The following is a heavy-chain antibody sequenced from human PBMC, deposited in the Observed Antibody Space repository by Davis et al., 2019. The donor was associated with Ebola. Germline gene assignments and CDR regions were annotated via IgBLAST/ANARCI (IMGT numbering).Heavy chain of an antibody. J-gene: IGHJ5*02. D-gene: IGHD3-16*01. CDR1: GFTFSSYA. CDR2: ISYDGSNK. CDR3: ARDGGLHHRTGWFDP. V-gene: IGHV3-30-3*01. Sequence: PGGSLRLSCAASGFTFSSYAMHWVRQAPGKGLEWVAVISYDGSNKYYADSVKGRFTISRDNSKNTLYLQMNSLRVEDTAVYYCARDGGLHHRTGWFDPWGQGTLVTVSS.